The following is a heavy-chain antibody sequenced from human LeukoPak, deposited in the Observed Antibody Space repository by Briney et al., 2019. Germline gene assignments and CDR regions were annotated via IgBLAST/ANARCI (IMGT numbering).Heavy chain of an antibody. Sequence: PSETLSLTCAVSGGSISSNNWWRWVRQPPGKGLEWIGDIYHSGSTNHNPFLKSRVTISVDKSKSQFSLKLSSVTAADTAVYYCARGFGSGSSSYYYGMDVWGQGTTVTISS. CDR2: IYHSGST. V-gene: IGHV4-4*02. CDR3: ARGFGSGSSSYYYGMDV. CDR1: GGSISSNNW. D-gene: IGHD3-10*01. J-gene: IGHJ6*02.